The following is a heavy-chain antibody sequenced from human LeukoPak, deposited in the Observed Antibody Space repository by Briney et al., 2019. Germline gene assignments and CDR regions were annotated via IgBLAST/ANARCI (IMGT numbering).Heavy chain of an antibody. CDR3: ARGVMDIAAAPWYFDY. Sequence: PSETLSLTCTVSGGSISSGSYYWNWTRQPPGKGLEWIGYIYYSGSTNYNPSLKSRVTISVDTSKNQFSLKLSSVTVADTAVYYCARGVMDIAAAPWYFDYWGQGTLVTVSS. CDR2: IYYSGST. V-gene: IGHV4-61*01. D-gene: IGHD6-13*01. CDR1: GGSISSGSYY. J-gene: IGHJ4*02.